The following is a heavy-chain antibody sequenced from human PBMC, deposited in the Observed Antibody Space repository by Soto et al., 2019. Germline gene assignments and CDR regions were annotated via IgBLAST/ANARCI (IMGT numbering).Heavy chain of an antibody. Sequence: QVQLQESGPGLVNPSQTLSLTCTVSGGSISSGSYYWTWVRQHPGKGLQWIGYIFFSGSTYDNPSRRSRVIMSVETSKNLFSLRLSSVPAAVTAVYYCARACCSGASCYLGHYYYMDVWGVGTAVTVSS. CDR2: IFFSGST. J-gene: IGHJ6*03. CDR3: ARACCSGASCYLGHYYYMDV. D-gene: IGHD2-2*01. CDR1: GGSISSGSYY. V-gene: IGHV4-31*03.